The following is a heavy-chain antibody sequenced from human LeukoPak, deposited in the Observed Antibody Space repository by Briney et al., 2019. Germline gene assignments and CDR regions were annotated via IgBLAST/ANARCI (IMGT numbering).Heavy chain of an antibody. CDR1: GFTFDDYG. J-gene: IGHJ4*02. CDR2: INWNGGST. CDR3: ARADEYQLLGYFDY. V-gene: IGHV3-20*04. D-gene: IGHD2-2*01. Sequence: PGGSLRLSCAASGFTFDDYGMSWVRQAPGKGLEWVSGINWNGGSTGYADSVKGRFTISRDNAKNSLYLQMNSLRAEDTALYYCARADEYQLLGYFDYWGQGTLVTVSS.